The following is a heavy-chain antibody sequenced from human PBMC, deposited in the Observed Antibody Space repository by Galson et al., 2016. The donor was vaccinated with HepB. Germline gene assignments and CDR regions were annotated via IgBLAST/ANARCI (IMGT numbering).Heavy chain of an antibody. J-gene: IGHJ5*02. CDR1: GDSLSTNYY. V-gene: IGHV4-39*01. Sequence: ETLSLTCTVFGDSLSTNYYWDWIRPPPGKGLEWIGSVYPTGKTYLSPSLKSRVTMSIDTSKNQFSLNLTSVTAADTAVYYCARRLNIKFRDLSGSWLAPWGQGTLVTVSS. D-gene: IGHD1-14*01. CDR3: ARRLNIKFRDLSGSWLAP. CDR2: VYPTGKT.